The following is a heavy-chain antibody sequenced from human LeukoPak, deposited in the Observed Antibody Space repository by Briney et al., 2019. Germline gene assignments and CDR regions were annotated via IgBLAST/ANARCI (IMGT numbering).Heavy chain of an antibody. J-gene: IGHJ4*02. V-gene: IGHV3-48*01. CDR2: ISSSSSTI. D-gene: IGHD3-16*02. CDR3: ARGPPGIMITFGGVVGKFDY. Sequence: GGSLRLSCAASGFTFSSYSMNWVRQAPGKGLEWVSYISSSSSTIYYADSVKGRFTISRDNAKNSLYLQMNSLRAEDTAVYYCARGPPGIMITFGGVVGKFDYWGQGTLVTVSS. CDR1: GFTFSSYS.